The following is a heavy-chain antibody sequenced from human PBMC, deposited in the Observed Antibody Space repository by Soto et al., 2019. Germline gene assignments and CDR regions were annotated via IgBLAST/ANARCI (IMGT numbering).Heavy chain of an antibody. V-gene: IGHV1-3*01. J-gene: IGHJ4*02. Sequence: GASVKVSCKASGYTFTSYAMHWVRQAPGQRLEWMGWINAGNGNTKYSQKFQGRVTITRDTSASTAYMELSSLRSEDTAVYYCARLGARRWHFDYRGQGTLVTVSS. CDR3: ARLGARRWHFDY. D-gene: IGHD3-16*01. CDR2: INAGNGNT. CDR1: GYTFTSYA.